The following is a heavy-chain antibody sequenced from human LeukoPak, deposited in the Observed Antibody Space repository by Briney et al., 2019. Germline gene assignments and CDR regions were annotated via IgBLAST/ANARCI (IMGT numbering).Heavy chain of an antibody. CDR1: GFTFSSYW. D-gene: IGHD6-19*01. CDR3: ARVAAVAGADFDY. CDR2: INSDASST. Sequence: GGSLRLSCAASGFTFSSYWMHWVRHAPGKWLVWVSRINSDASSTSYADSVKGRFTISRDNAKNTLYLQMNSLRAEDTAVYYCARVAAVAGADFDYWGQGPLVTVSS. V-gene: IGHV3-74*01. J-gene: IGHJ4*02.